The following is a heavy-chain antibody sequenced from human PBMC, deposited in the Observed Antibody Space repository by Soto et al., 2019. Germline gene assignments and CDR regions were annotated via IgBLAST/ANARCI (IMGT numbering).Heavy chain of an antibody. CDR3: ARRLTRPERFDS. CDR2: IYYSGNT. CDR1: GGSISRSSDY. J-gene: IGHJ4*02. D-gene: IGHD1-1*01. Sequence: QLQLQESGPGLVKPSETLSLTCTVSGGSISRSSDYWGWIRQPPGKGLEWIGNIYYSGNTYYNPSLQSRVTISVNTSKNQFSLKLTSATAADTAVYYGARRLTRPERFDSWGQGALVTVSS. V-gene: IGHV4-39*01.